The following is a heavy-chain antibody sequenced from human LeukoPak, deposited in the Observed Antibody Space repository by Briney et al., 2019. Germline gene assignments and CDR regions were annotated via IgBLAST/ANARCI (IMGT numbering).Heavy chain of an antibody. CDR3: ARDCAGATEEFFDF. J-gene: IGHJ4*02. CDR2: ISYDGLNE. D-gene: IGHD7-27*01. Sequence: GRSLRLSCAASGFTFSSYAMYWVRQAPGKGLEWVATISYDGLNEYHADSVKGRFTISRDNSKNTLFLQMNSLRPEDTAMYYCARDCAGATEEFFDFWGQGTLVTVSS. CDR1: GFTFSSYA. V-gene: IGHV3-30*04.